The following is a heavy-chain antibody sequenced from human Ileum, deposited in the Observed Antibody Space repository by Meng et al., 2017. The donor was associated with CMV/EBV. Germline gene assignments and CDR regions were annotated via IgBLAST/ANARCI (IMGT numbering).Heavy chain of an antibody. Sequence: QLLESGEGLVLPGGSLRLSCAASGFTFNKCWMHWVRQAPGEGLVWVARINEDGTTTNYADSVKGRFTISRDNAKNTVYLQLNSLRAEDTAVYYCVRDIRVDDYWGQGTLVTVSS. CDR2: INEDGTTT. CDR1: GFTFNKCW. V-gene: IGHV3-74*01. CDR3: VRDIRVDDY. J-gene: IGHJ4*02. D-gene: IGHD2-15*01.